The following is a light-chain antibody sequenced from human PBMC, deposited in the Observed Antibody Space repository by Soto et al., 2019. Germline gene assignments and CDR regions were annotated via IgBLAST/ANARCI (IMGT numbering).Light chain of an antibody. CDR2: EVS. V-gene: IGLV2-14*01. J-gene: IGLJ3*02. Sequence: QSALTQPASVSGSPGQSITISCTRTSSDVGGYNYVSWYQQNPGTAPKVMIYEVSNRPSGVSNRFSGSKSGNTASLTISGLQAEDEADYYCSSYTTSGTPVFGGGTKLTVL. CDR3: SSYTTSGTPV. CDR1: SSDVGGYNY.